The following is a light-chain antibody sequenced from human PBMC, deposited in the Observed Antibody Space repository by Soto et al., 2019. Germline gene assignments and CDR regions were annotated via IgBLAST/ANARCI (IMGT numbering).Light chain of an antibody. V-gene: IGKV3-20*01. J-gene: IGKJ4*01. Sequence: EVMLTQSPGTLSLSPGERATLSCRASQSVSSNYLAWYQQKSGQAPRLLIYGASNRATGIPDRFSGSGSGTDFTLTIRRLEPEDFAVYYCQQYNNWPLTFGGGTKVEIK. CDR1: QSVSSNY. CDR3: QQYNNWPLT. CDR2: GAS.